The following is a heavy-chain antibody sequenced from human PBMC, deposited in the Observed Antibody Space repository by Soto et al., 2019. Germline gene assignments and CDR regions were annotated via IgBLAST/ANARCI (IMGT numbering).Heavy chain of an antibody. D-gene: IGHD2-21*01. CDR1: GGSISSGDYY. V-gene: IGHV4-30-4*01. CDR2: IYYSGST. Sequence: SETLSLTCTVSGGSISSGDYYWSWIRQPPGKGLEWIGYIYYSGSTYYNPSLKSRVTISVDTSKNQFSLKLSSVTAADTAVYYCASGVMTFLVIHWGKGTLVTASS. J-gene: IGHJ4*02. CDR3: ASGVMTFLVIH.